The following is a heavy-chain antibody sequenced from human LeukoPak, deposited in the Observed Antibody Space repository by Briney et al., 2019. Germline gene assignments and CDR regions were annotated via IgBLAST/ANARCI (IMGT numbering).Heavy chain of an antibody. Sequence: PSETLSLTCTVSGGSISSYYWSWIRQPPGKGLEWIGYIYYSGSTNYNPSLKSRVTISVDTSKNQFSLKLSSVTAADTAVYYCARVGGVRGVVVPAYMDVWGKGTTVTVSS. D-gene: IGHD2-2*01. CDR1: GGSISSYY. V-gene: IGHV4-59*01. CDR3: ARVGGVRGVVVPAYMDV. J-gene: IGHJ6*03. CDR2: IYYSGST.